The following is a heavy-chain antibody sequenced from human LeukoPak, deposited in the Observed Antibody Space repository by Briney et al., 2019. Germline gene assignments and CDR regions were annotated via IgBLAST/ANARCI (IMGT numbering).Heavy chain of an antibody. CDR2: ISYNGKT. CDR3: ARGSTWNEAGGMDV. D-gene: IGHD1-1*01. J-gene: IGHJ6*02. V-gene: IGHV4-39*07. CDR1: SASVTSANYY. Sequence: SETLSLTCTVSSASVTSANYYWGWIRQPPGKGLEWIGSISYNGKTYYNPSLKSRVTISADTSRNQFSLKVRSVTAADTAVYYCARGSTWNEAGGMDVWGQGTTVTVSS.